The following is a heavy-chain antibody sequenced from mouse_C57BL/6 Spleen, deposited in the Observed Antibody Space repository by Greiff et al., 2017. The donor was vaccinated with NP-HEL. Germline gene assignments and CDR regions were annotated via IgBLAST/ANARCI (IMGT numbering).Heavy chain of an antibody. J-gene: IGHJ4*01. D-gene: IGHD2-1*01. CDR2: ISSGGSYT. CDR3: ARHSNYFYAMDY. Sequence: VQLKESGGDLVKPGGSLKLSCAASGFTFSSYGMSWVRQTPDKRLEWVATISSGGSYTYYPDSVKGRFTISRDNAKNTLYLQMSSLKSEDTAMYYCARHSNYFYAMDYWGQGTSVTVSS. CDR1: GFTFSSYG. V-gene: IGHV5-6*01.